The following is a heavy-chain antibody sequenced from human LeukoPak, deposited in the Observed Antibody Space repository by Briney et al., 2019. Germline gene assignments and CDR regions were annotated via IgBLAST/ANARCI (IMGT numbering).Heavy chain of an antibody. D-gene: IGHD3-10*01. J-gene: IGHJ5*02. V-gene: IGHV1-8*01. CDR2: MNPNSGNT. CDR1: GYTFTSYD. Sequence: ASVKVSCKASGYTFTSYDINRVRQATGQGLEWMGWMNPNSGNTGYAQKFQGRVTMTRNTSLSTAYMELSSLRSEDTAVYYCARGIRFGELWGYRFDPWGQGTLVTVSS. CDR3: ARGIRFGELWGYRFDP.